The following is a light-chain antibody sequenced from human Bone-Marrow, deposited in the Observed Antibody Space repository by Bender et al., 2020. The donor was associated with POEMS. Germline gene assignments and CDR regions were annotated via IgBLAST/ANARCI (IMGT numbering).Light chain of an antibody. CDR1: KLGNQF. CDR2: QDD. V-gene: IGLV3-1*01. Sequence: SYELTQPPSVSVSPGQTANITCSGDKLGNQFASWYQQQQGKSPVLLIYQDDKRPSGIPERFSGSSSGNTATLTISGTLAMDEAAYYCQAWDTITHVVFGGGTRLTVL. CDR3: QAWDTITHVV. J-gene: IGLJ2*01.